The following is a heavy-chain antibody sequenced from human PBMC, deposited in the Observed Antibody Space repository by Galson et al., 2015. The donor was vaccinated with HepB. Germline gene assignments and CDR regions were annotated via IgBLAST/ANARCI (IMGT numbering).Heavy chain of an antibody. V-gene: IGHV1-69*13. D-gene: IGHD3-22*01. Sequence: SVKVSCKASGGTFSSYAISWVRQAPGQGLEWMGGIIPIFGIANYAQKFQGRVTITADESTSTAYMELSSLRSEDTAVYYCARGVSDYLGENYYDDTPANYGMDVWGQGTTVTVSS. CDR1: GGTFSSYA. CDR3: ARGVSDYLGENYYDDTPANYGMDV. J-gene: IGHJ6*02. CDR2: IIPIFGIA.